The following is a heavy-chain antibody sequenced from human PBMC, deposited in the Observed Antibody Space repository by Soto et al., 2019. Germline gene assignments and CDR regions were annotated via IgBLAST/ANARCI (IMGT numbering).Heavy chain of an antibody. J-gene: IGHJ6*02. V-gene: IGHV1-69*06. CDR3: ARERVVSLLRFSPSYGMDV. CDR1: GGTFSSYA. D-gene: IGHD3-3*01. Sequence: GASVKVSCKASGGTFSSYAISWVRQAPGQGLDWMGGIIPIFGTANYAQKFQGRVTITADKSTSTAYMELSSLRSEDTAVYYCARERVVSLLRFSPSYGMDVWGQGTTVTVSS. CDR2: IIPIFGTA.